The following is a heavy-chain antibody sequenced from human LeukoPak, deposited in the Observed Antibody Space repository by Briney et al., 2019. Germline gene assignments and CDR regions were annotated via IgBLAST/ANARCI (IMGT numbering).Heavy chain of an antibody. CDR3: ARTPYYYDSSGYRINWFDP. Sequence: ASVKVSCKASGYTFTGYYMHWVRQATGQGLEWMGWMNPNSGNTGYAQKFQGRVTMTRNTSISTAYMELSSLRSEDTAVYYCARTPYYYDSSGYRINWFDPWGQGTLVTVSS. V-gene: IGHV1-8*02. D-gene: IGHD3-22*01. J-gene: IGHJ5*02. CDR1: GYTFTGYY. CDR2: MNPNSGNT.